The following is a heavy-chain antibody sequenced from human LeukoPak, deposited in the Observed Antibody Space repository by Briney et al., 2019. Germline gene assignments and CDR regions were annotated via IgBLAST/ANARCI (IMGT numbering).Heavy chain of an antibody. CDR1: GGSFSGYY. J-gene: IGHJ4*02. D-gene: IGHD6-13*01. CDR3: ARGRYSSSWYGY. Sequence: PSETLSLTCAVYGGSFSGYYWSWIRQPPGKGLEWIGEINHSGSTNYNPSLKRRVTISVDTSKNQFSLKLSSVTAADTAVYYCARGRYSSSWYGYWGQGTLVTVSS. V-gene: IGHV4-34*01. CDR2: INHSGST.